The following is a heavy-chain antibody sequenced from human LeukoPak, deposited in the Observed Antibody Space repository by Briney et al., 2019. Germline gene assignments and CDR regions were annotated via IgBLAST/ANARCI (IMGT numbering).Heavy chain of an antibody. CDR1: GYSFTSYW. V-gene: IGHV5-51*01. J-gene: IGHJ5*02. CDR2: IYPGDSDT. CDR3: ARIGHWHGFDP. Sequence: GESLQISYEGSGYSFTSYWIGWVRPMPGKGLEWMGIIYPGDSDTRYSPSFQGQVTISADKSISTAYLQWSSLKASDTAMYYCARIGHWHGFDPWGQGTLVTVSS.